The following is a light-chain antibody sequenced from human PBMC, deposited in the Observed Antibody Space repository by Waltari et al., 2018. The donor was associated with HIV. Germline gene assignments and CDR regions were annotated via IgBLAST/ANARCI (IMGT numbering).Light chain of an antibody. Sequence: QSALTQPPSASGSPGQSVTISCTATGSGVGSQNSVTWYQHHPGKAPKLILYEVRKRPSGVPDRFSGSKSGNTASLTVSGLQAEDEADYYCSSYAGSYTYVFGTGTRLTVL. V-gene: IGLV2-8*01. J-gene: IGLJ1*01. CDR3: SSYAGSYTYV. CDR1: GSGVGSQNS. CDR2: EVR.